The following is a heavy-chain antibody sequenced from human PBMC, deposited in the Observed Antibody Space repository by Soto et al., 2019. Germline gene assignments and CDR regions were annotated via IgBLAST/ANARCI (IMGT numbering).Heavy chain of an antibody. CDR1: GYTFTSYC. Sequence: VASVNVSCKASGYTFTSYCISWVRQAPGQGLEWMGWISAYNGNTNYAQKLQGRVTMTTDTSTSTAYMELRSLRSDDTAVYYCARDERLAVAGTFDYWGQGTLVTVSS. CDR3: ARDERLAVAGTFDY. CDR2: ISAYNGNT. J-gene: IGHJ4*02. V-gene: IGHV1-18*01. D-gene: IGHD6-19*01.